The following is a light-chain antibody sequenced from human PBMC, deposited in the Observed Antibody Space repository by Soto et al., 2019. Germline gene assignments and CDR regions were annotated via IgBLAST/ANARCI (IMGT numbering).Light chain of an antibody. CDR2: EVR. CDR3: SSYAGNNDCVG. CDR1: SSDVRADNY. V-gene: IGLV2-8*01. Sequence: QSVLTQPPSASGCPGQSVTIASTGTSSDVRADNYVSWYQQHPGRAHNLMIYEVRKRPSGVPDRFSGSKSDNTVSLTVSGLQAEDEADYYCSSYAGNNDCVGFGVGTKVNVL. J-gene: IGLJ2*01.